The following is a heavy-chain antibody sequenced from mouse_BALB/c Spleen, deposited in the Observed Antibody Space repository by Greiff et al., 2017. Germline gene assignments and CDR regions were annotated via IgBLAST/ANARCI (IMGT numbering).Heavy chain of an antibody. D-gene: IGHD2-14*01. CDR2: ISYSGST. V-gene: IGHV3-2*02. Sequence: EVKLQESGPGLVKPSQSLSLTCTVTGYSITSDYAWNWIRQFPGNKLEWMGYISYSGSTSYNPSLKSRISITRDTSKNQFFLQLNSVTTEDTATYYCARFAVRDAMDYWGQGTSVTVSS. CDR3: ARFAVRDAMDY. J-gene: IGHJ4*01. CDR1: GYSITSDYA.